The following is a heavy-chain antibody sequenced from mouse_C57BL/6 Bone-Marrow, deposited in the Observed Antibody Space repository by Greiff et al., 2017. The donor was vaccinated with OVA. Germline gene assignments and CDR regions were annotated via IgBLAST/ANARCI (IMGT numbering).Heavy chain of an antibody. Sequence: VMLVESGAELARPGASVKLSCKASGYTFTSYGISWVKQRTGQGLEWIGEIYPRSGNTYYNEKFKGKATLTADKSSSTAYMALRSLTSEDSAVYFCAPDSPFAYWGQGTLVTVSA. V-gene: IGHV1-81*01. J-gene: IGHJ3*01. CDR3: APDSPFAY. D-gene: IGHD3-2*01. CDR2: IYPRSGNT. CDR1: GYTFTSYG.